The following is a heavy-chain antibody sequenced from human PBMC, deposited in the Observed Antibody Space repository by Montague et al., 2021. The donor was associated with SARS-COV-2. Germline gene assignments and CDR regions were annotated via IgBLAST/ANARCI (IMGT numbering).Heavy chain of an antibody. D-gene: IGHD5-12*01. Sequence: SETLSLTCTVSGGPISSYYWSWIRQPPGKGLEWIGYIYYSGSTNYNPSLKSRVTISVDTSKNQFSLKLSSVTAADTAVYYCARREWLRGRFDYWGQGTLVTVSS. J-gene: IGHJ4*02. CDR1: GGPISSYY. V-gene: IGHV4-59*08. CDR3: ARREWLRGRFDY. CDR2: IYYSGST.